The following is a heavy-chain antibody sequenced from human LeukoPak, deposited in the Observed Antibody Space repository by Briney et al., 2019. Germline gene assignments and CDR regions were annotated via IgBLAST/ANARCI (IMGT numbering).Heavy chain of an antibody. J-gene: IGHJ4*02. CDR2: FDPEDGET. V-gene: IGHV1-24*01. CDR1: GYTLTELS. Sequence: GASVKVSCKVSGYTLTELSMHWVRQAPGKGLEWMGGFDPEDGETIYAQKFQGRVTMTEDTSTDTAYMELSSLRSEDTAVYYCATDKSFLSSSWSFSFDYWGQGTLVTVSS. CDR3: ATDKSFLSSSWSFSFDY. D-gene: IGHD6-13*01.